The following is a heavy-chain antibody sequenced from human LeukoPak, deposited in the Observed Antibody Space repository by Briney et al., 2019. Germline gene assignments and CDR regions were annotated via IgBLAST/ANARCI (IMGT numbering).Heavy chain of an antibody. D-gene: IGHD2-21*01. CDR1: GESISGFY. CDR3: AREVIAGGYFDY. Sequence: SETLSLTCTVSGESISGFYWNWIRQPPGKGLEWLGYIYYSGSTNYNPSLKSRVTISIDTSKNQFSLKLSSVTAADTAVYYCAREVIAGGYFDYWGQGTLVTVSS. CDR2: IYYSGST. V-gene: IGHV4-59*12. J-gene: IGHJ4*02.